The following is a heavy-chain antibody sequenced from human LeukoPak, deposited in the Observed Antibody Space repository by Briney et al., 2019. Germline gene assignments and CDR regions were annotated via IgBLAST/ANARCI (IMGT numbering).Heavy chain of an antibody. CDR3: ARPWGHCSGGSCYSIDAFDI. V-gene: IGHV1-8*01. Sequence: GASVKVSCKASGYTFTSYDVNWFRQATGQGLEWMGWMNPNSGNTGYAQKFQGRVSLTRDTSISTAYMELSSLRSEDTAVYYCARPWGHCSGGSCYSIDAFDIWGQGTMVTVSS. D-gene: IGHD2-15*01. CDR2: MNPNSGNT. CDR1: GYTFTSYD. J-gene: IGHJ3*02.